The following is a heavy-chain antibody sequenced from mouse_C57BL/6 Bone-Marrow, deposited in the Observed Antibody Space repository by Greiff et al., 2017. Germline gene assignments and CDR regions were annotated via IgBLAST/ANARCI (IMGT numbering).Heavy chain of an antibody. CDR2: ISSGGSYT. Sequence: EVQRVESGGDLVKPGGSLKLSCAASGFTFSSYGMSWVRQTPDKRLEWVATISSGGSYTYYPDSVKGRFTISRDNAKNTLYLQMSSRKSEDTAMYYCARHKSFYWYFDVWGTGTTVTVSS. J-gene: IGHJ1*03. CDR3: ARHKSFYWYFDV. V-gene: IGHV5-6*01. D-gene: IGHD1-3*01. CDR1: GFTFSSYG.